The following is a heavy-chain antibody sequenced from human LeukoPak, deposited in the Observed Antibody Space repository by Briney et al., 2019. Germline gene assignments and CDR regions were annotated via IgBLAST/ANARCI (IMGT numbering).Heavy chain of an antibody. CDR3: ARHADSGFGELAFDY. CDR2: IYYSGST. CDR1: GGSISSSSYY. Sequence: SETLSLTCTVSGGSISSSSYYWGWIRQPPGKGLEWIGSIYYSGSTYYSPSLKSRVTISVDTSKNQFSLKLSSVTAADTAVYYCARHADSGFGELAFDYWGQGTLVTVFS. J-gene: IGHJ4*02. V-gene: IGHV4-39*01. D-gene: IGHD3-10*01.